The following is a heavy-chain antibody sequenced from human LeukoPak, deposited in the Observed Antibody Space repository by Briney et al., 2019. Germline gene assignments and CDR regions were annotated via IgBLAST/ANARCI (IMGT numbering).Heavy chain of an antibody. V-gene: IGHV4-30-2*01. Sequence: NPSETLSLTCTVSGDSVSSGGYSWSWIRQPPGKGLEWIGYIYHSGSTYYNPSLKSRVTISVDRSKNQFSLKLSSVTAADTAVYYCARRGIAVADPFDYWGQGTLVTVSS. CDR3: ARRGIAVADPFDY. J-gene: IGHJ4*02. CDR1: GDSVSSGGYS. D-gene: IGHD6-19*01. CDR2: IYHSGST.